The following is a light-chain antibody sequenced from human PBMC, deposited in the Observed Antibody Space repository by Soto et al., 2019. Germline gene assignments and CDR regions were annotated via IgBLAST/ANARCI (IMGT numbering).Light chain of an antibody. J-gene: IGKJ1*01. Sequence: EIVMTQSPATLSVSPGERVTLSCRARQSVGSNLAWYQQKPGQAPRLLIYGASTRATGIPARFSGSGSGTEFTLTIGSLQSEDCALYYCQQYNNWPGTFGQGTKVDNK. CDR3: QQYNNWPGT. V-gene: IGKV3-15*01. CDR1: QSVGSN. CDR2: GAS.